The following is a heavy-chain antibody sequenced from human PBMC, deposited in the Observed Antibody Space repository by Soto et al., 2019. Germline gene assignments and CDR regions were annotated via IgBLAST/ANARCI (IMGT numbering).Heavy chain of an antibody. D-gene: IGHD5-12*01. Sequence: QVQLVESGGGVVQPGRSLRLSCAASGFTFSNYGMHWVRQAPGKGLEWVAVIWYDGSNKYYADSVKGRFTIPRDNSKNTLYLQMNSLRAEDTAVYYCPRNSAATTPFDYWGQGTLVTVSS. V-gene: IGHV3-33*01. CDR2: IWYDGSNK. J-gene: IGHJ4*02. CDR3: PRNSAATTPFDY. CDR1: GFTFSNYG.